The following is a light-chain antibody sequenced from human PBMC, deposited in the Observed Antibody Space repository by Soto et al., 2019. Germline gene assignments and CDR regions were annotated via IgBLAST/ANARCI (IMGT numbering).Light chain of an antibody. J-gene: IGKJ2*01. CDR1: QSISSW. CDR3: QQYNRYYT. CDR2: KAS. V-gene: IGKV1-5*03. Sequence: DIQMTQSPSTLSASVRDRVTITCRASQSISSWLAWYQQKPGKAPKLLIYKASTFESGVPSRFSGSGSGTEFTLTISSLQPDDFATYYCQQYNRYYTFGQGTKLEIK.